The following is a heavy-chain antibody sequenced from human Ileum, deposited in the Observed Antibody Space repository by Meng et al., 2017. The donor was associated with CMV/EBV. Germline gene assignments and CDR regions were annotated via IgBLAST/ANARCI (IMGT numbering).Heavy chain of an antibody. CDR3: AKDSAAAGNADY. CDR1: GFTFSNYG. V-gene: IGHV3-30*02. Sequence: LSLICAASGFTFSNYGMQWVRQAPGKGLEWVAFTRYDGTDNKYVDSVKGRFTISRDNSRNTLYLQMNSLKVEDTAVYYCAKDSAAAGNADYWGQGTLVTVSS. J-gene: IGHJ4*02. CDR2: TRYDGTDN. D-gene: IGHD6-13*01.